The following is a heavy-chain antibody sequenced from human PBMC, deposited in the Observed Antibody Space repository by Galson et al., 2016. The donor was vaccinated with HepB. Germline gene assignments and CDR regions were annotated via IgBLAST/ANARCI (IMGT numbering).Heavy chain of an antibody. D-gene: IGHD2-15*01. CDR2: ITSDGSTT. CDR3: VRDLGYCSGGSCNLSGMDV. V-gene: IGHV3-64*04. J-gene: IGHJ6*02. Sequence: SLRLSCAASGFSFSSYAIYWVRQAPGKGLEYVSGITSDGSTTYYADSVKGRFTISRDNSKNTLHLQMNSLRVEDTALYYCVRDLGYCSGGSCNLSGMDVWGQGTTVTVFS. CDR1: GFSFSSYA.